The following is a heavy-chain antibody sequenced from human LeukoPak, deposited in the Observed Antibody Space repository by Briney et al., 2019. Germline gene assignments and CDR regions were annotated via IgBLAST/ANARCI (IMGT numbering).Heavy chain of an antibody. CDR1: GGSISSRSYY. V-gene: IGHV4-39*07. D-gene: IGHD4-23*01. Sequence: SETLSLTCTVSGGSISSRSYYWSWIRQPPGKGLEWIGEINHSGSTNYNPSLKSRVTISVDTSKNQFSLKLSSVTAADTAVYYCARGGRWSTNFDYWGQGTLVTVSS. J-gene: IGHJ4*02. CDR3: ARGGRWSTNFDY. CDR2: INHSGST.